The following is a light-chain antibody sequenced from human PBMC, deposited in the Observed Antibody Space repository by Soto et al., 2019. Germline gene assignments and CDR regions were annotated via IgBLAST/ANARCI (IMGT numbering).Light chain of an antibody. Sequence: QSVLTQPRSVSGSPGPSVTISCTGTSSDVGVYNYVSWYQQYPGKAPKIMIYDVSKRPSGFPDRFSGSKSDNTASLTISGLQAEDEADYYCCSYAGSYTFVFGIGTRSPS. CDR3: CSYAGSYTFV. V-gene: IGLV2-11*01. CDR1: SSDVGVYNY. CDR2: DVS. J-gene: IGLJ1*01.